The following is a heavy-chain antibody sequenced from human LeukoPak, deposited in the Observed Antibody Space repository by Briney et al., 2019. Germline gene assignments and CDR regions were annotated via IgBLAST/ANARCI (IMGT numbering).Heavy chain of an antibody. V-gene: IGHV4-59*01. J-gene: IGHJ4*02. CDR2: IFYSGTT. CDR1: GGSISSYY. CDR3: ARDSGGPYDSSGFDY. Sequence: PSETLSLTCSISGGSISSYYWNWIWQSPGKGLEWIGYIFYSGTTNYNPSLKSRVTISVDTSKNQLSLKLNSVTAADTAVYYCARDSGGPYDSSGFDYWGQGTLVTVSS. D-gene: IGHD3-22*01.